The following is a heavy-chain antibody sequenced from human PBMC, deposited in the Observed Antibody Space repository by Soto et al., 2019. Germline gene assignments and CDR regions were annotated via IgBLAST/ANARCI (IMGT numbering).Heavy chain of an antibody. CDR1: GYTFSSYG. D-gene: IGHD6-13*01. Sequence: QVQLVQSGAEVKKPGASVKVSCKASGYTFSSYGISWVRQAPGQGLEWMGWISAYNGNTNYAQKLQGRVTMTTDTPTSTAYMEVRSLRSDDTAVYDGARSIAAAVDLDYWGQGTLVTVSS. CDR3: ARSIAAAVDLDY. J-gene: IGHJ4*02. V-gene: IGHV1-18*01. CDR2: ISAYNGNT.